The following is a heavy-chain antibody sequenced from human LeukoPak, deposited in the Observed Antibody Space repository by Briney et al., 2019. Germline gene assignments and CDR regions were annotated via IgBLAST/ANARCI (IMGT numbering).Heavy chain of an antibody. CDR2: IYYSGTT. Sequence: SETLSLTCTVSGGSVSSNYWSWIRQPPGKGLEWIGYIYYSGTTTYNPSLESRSTISVDTSKNQFSLRLSSVTAADTAVYYCARIQSSSSPFDYWGQGTLVTVSS. CDR3: ARIQSSSSPFDY. J-gene: IGHJ4*02. V-gene: IGHV4-59*02. D-gene: IGHD2-2*01. CDR1: GGSVSSNY.